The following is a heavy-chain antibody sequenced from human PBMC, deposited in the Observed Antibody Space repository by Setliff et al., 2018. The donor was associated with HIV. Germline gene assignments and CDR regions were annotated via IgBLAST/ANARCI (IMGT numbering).Heavy chain of an antibody. Sequence: SETLSLTCTVSGGSISSGGYYWSWIRQHPGRGLEWIGYIYYSGNTYYNPSLKSRLTISVDTSKNHFSLKLSSVTAADTAVYYCARAFCSSASCCGGGDAFDIWGQGTMVTVSS. D-gene: IGHD2-2*01. V-gene: IGHV4-31*03. CDR2: IYYSGNT. J-gene: IGHJ3*02. CDR1: GGSISSGGYY. CDR3: ARAFCSSASCCGGGDAFDI.